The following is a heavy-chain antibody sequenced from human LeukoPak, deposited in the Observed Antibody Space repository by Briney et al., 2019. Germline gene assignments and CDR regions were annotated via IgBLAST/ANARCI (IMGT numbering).Heavy chain of an antibody. CDR2: IYNGGST. J-gene: IGHJ6*04. Sequence: GGSLRLSCAASGFTVSSNYMSWVRQAPGKGLEWVSVIYNGGSTYYADSVKGRFTISRDNSKNTLYLQMNSLRAEDTAVYYCASLPPPQGMDVWGKGTTVTVSS. CDR3: ASLPPPQGMDV. D-gene: IGHD1-14*01. CDR1: GFTVSSNY. V-gene: IGHV3-53*01.